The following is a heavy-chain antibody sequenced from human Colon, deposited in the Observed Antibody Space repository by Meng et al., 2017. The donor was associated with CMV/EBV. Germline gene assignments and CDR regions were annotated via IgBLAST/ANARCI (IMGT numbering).Heavy chain of an antibody. J-gene: IGHJ4*02. CDR2: ISGSGVTT. D-gene: IGHD3-3*01. CDR1: GFTLNDFD. Sequence: GGSLRLSCSASGFTLNDFDMTWVRQAPGKGLEWVSSISGSGVTTYYTDAVKGRFTISRDNSRNTLYLQINSLRADDTAVYYCAKGADFHDFWSGFAYWGQGTVVTVSS. V-gene: IGHV3-23*01. CDR3: AKGADFHDFWSGFAY.